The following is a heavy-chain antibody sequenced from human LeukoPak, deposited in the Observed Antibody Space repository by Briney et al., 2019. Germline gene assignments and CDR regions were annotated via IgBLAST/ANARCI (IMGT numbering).Heavy chain of an antibody. CDR1: GYSFTSYW. Sequence: GASPKISCKGSGYSFTSYWIGWVRQQPGKGLEGMGIIYPGDSDTSYSPSLQGQVTISADKSISTASLQRSCLKASDTAMYYCARHGYYYGSGSYYPKHWGQGTLVTVSS. J-gene: IGHJ1*01. V-gene: IGHV5-51*01. CDR3: ARHGYYYGSGSYYPKH. CDR2: IYPGDSDT. D-gene: IGHD3-10*01.